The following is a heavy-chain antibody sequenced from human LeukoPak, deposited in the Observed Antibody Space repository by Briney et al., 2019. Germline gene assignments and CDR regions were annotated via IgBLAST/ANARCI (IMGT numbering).Heavy chain of an antibody. Sequence: SVKVSCKASGGTFSSYAISWVRQAPGQGLEWMGGIIPIFGTANYAQKFQGRVTITADKSTSTAYMELSSLRSEHTAVYYCARADGYYYGMDVWGKGTTVTVSS. V-gene: IGHV1-69*06. CDR2: IIPIFGTA. CDR1: GGTFSSYA. CDR3: ARADGYYYGMDV. J-gene: IGHJ6*04.